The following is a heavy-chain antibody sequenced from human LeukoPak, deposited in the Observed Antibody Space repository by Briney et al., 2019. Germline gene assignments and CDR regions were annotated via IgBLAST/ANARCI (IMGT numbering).Heavy chain of an antibody. Sequence: SGGSLRLSCAASGFTVSSNYMSWVRQAPGKGLEWVSVIYSDSSTYYADSVKGRFTISRDNSKNTLYLQMNSLRVEDTAVYYCARSTSLRIRGVPIQHWGQGTLVTVSS. V-gene: IGHV3-53*01. CDR2: IYSDSST. D-gene: IGHD3-10*01. J-gene: IGHJ1*01. CDR3: ARSTSLRIRGVPIQH. CDR1: GFTVSSNY.